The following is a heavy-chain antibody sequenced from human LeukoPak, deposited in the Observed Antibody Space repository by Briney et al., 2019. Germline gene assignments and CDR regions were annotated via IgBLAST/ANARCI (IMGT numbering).Heavy chain of an antibody. Sequence: PGGSLRLSCAASGFTFSSYSMNWVRQAPGKGLEWVSVIYSDGSTYYADSVKDRFTISTDTSRNTLYLQMNSLRAEDTAVYYCARGKPATAIRPYFDYWGQGNLVTVSS. D-gene: IGHD2-2*02. CDR2: IYSDGST. J-gene: IGHJ4*02. CDR1: GFTFSSYS. V-gene: IGHV3-66*01. CDR3: ARGKPATAIRPYFDY.